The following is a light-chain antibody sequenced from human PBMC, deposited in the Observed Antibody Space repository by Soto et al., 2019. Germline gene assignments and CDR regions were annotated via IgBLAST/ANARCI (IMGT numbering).Light chain of an antibody. CDR2: DVS. J-gene: IGLJ3*02. Sequence: QSVLTQPASVSGSPGQSITISCTGTSRDVGGSKYVSWYQQPPGKAPRIIIYDVSDRPSGVSYRFSGSKSGNTASLTISGLQAEDEADYYCGSYTIFDTMVFGGGTKLTVL. V-gene: IGLV2-14*01. CDR3: GSYTIFDTMV. CDR1: SRDVGGSKY.